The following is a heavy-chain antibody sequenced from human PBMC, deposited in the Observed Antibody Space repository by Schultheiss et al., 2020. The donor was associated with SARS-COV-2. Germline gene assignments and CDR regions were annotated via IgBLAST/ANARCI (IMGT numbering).Heavy chain of an antibody. Sequence: SETLSLTCTVSGGSISSYYWSWIRQSPGKGLDWIGYIYYSGSTNYNPSLKSRVTISVDTSKNQFSLKLSSVTAADTAVYYCARTYYYDSSGYPDAFDIWGQGTMVTV. J-gene: IGHJ3*02. CDR1: GGSISSYY. CDR2: IYYSGST. D-gene: IGHD3-22*01. V-gene: IGHV4-59*08. CDR3: ARTYYYDSSGYPDAFDI.